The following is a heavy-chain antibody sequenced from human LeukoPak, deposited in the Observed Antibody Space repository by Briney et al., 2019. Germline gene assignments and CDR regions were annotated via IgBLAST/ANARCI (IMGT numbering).Heavy chain of an antibody. CDR2: INNDGSGE. CDR3: ARPRPGAYLDY. V-gene: IGHV3-7*01. Sequence: VGSLRLSCAASGFTLSNHWMSWVRQAPGKGLEWVANINNDGSGEYYVDSVKGRFTISRDNAKNSLYLQMNSLRVEDTAVYYCARPRPGAYLDYWGQGTLVPVSS. J-gene: IGHJ4*02. CDR1: GFTLSNHW. D-gene: IGHD6-6*01.